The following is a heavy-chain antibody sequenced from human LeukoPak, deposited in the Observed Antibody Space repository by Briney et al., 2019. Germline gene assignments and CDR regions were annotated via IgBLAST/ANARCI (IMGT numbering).Heavy chain of an antibody. CDR2: IYYTGST. J-gene: IGHJ4*02. CDR1: GGSISTYY. Sequence: PSETLSLTCAVSGGSISTYYWNWIRQPPGKGLEWIGYIYYTGSTIYNPSLKSRVTISVDTSKNQFSLKLSSVTAADTAVYYCAGNTRGYGGNPHWGQGTLVTVSS. V-gene: IGHV4-59*08. D-gene: IGHD4-17*01. CDR3: AGNTRGYGGNPH.